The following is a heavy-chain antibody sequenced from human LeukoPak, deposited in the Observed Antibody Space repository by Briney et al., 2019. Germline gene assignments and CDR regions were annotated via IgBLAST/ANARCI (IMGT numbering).Heavy chain of an antibody. Sequence: SETLSLTCTVSGGSISSDSYYWSWIRQPAGKGLEWIGRIYTSGSTNYNPSLKSRVTISVDTSKNQFSLKLSSVTAADTAVYYCARDLAVAGPYYYYYMDVWGKGTTVTISS. CDR2: IYTSGST. D-gene: IGHD6-19*01. J-gene: IGHJ6*03. CDR1: GGSISSDSYY. V-gene: IGHV4-61*02. CDR3: ARDLAVAGPYYYYYMDV.